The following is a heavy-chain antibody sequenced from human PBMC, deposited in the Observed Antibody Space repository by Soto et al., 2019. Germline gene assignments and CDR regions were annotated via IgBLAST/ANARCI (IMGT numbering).Heavy chain of an antibody. J-gene: IGHJ6*02. CDR3: ARHMYSSSWYGEYYYGMDV. Sequence: GESLKISCKGSGYSFTSYWIGWVRQMPGKGLEWMGIIYPGDSDTRYSPSFQGQVTISADKSISTAYLQWSSLKASDTAMYYCARHMYSSSWYGEYYYGMDVWGQGTTVSVS. D-gene: IGHD6-13*01. CDR2: IYPGDSDT. CDR1: GYSFTSYW. V-gene: IGHV5-51*01.